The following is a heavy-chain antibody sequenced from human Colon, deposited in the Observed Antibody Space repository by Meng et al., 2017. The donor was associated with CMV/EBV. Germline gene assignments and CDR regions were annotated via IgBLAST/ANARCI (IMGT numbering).Heavy chain of an antibody. D-gene: IGHD4/OR15-4a*01. V-gene: IGHV3-23*03. CDR3: ATYHRGPDYFLDH. CDR2: ISKGGSET. Sequence: GESLRLSCAASGFMFSTYAMSWVRQAPGKGLEWVSVISKGGSETYYADSMKGRFTISRDDSSNMVYLQMSSLRDDDTATYFCATYHRGPDYFLDHWGQETLVTVSS. J-gene: IGHJ4*02. CDR1: GFMFSTYA.